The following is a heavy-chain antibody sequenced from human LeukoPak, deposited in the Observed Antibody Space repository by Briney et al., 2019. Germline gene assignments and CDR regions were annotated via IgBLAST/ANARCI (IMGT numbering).Heavy chain of an antibody. V-gene: IGHV3-7*01. D-gene: IGHD1-26*01. CDR1: GFTFSSYW. Sequence: GGSLRLSCAASGFTFSSYWMNWVRQAPGKGLEWVANIKKDGSEKYYVVSVKGRFTISRDNAKNSLYLQMNSLRAEDTAVYYCARDFTYRGIDYWGQGTLVTVSS. CDR3: ARDFTYRGIDY. CDR2: IKKDGSEK. J-gene: IGHJ4*02.